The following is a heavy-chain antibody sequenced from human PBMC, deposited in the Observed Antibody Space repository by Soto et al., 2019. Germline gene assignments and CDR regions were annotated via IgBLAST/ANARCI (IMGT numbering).Heavy chain of an antibody. D-gene: IGHD2-2*01. CDR2: INAGNGNT. Sequence: ASVKVSCKASGYTFTSYAMHWVRQAPGQRLEWMGWINAGNGNTKYSQKFQGRVTITRDTSASTAYMELSSLRSEDTAVYYCARVCSSTRCYYQGLDYWGQGTLVTVSS. V-gene: IGHV1-3*01. CDR3: ARVCSSTRCYYQGLDY. J-gene: IGHJ4*02. CDR1: GYTFTSYA.